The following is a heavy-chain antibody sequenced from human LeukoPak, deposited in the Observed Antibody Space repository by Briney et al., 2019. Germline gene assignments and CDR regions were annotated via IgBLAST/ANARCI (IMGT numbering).Heavy chain of an antibody. Sequence: GASVKVSCKAPVYTFTGYYMHWVRQAPGQGLEWMGRINPNSGGTNYAQKFQGRVTMTRDTSISTAYMELSRLRSDDTAVYYCARAPMGWLQPHHDYWGQGTPVTVSS. CDR3: ARAPMGWLQPHHDY. CDR1: VYTFTGYY. CDR2: INPNSGGT. J-gene: IGHJ4*02. D-gene: IGHD5-24*01. V-gene: IGHV1-2*06.